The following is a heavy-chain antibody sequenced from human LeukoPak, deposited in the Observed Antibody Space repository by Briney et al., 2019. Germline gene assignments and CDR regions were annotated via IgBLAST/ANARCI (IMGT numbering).Heavy chain of an antibody. Sequence: ASVKVSCKGSGYTFTSYAMHWVRQAPGQRLEWMGWINAGNGNTKYSQKFQGRVTITRDTSASTAYMELSSLRSEDTAVYYCARDRGATPFDYWGQGTLVTVSS. D-gene: IGHD1-26*01. CDR3: ARDRGATPFDY. V-gene: IGHV1-3*01. CDR2: INAGNGNT. CDR1: GYTFTSYA. J-gene: IGHJ4*02.